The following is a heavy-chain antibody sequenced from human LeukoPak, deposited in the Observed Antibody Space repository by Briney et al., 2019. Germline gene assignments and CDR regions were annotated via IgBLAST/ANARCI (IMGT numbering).Heavy chain of an antibody. CDR1: GGSISSYY. Sequence: SETLSLTCTFSGGSISSYYWIWIRQPPGKGLEWIGFIYYSGNTNYNPSLKSRVTISVDTSKNQFSLKLSSVTAADTAVYYCARNKGRYGSGRVHFDPWGQGTLVTVSS. V-gene: IGHV4-59*08. D-gene: IGHD3-10*01. J-gene: IGHJ5*02. CDR3: ARNKGRYGSGRVHFDP. CDR2: IYYSGNT.